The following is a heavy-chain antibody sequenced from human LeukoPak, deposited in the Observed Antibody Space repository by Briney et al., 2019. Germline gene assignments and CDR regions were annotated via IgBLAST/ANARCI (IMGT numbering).Heavy chain of an antibody. D-gene: IGHD3-10*01. CDR1: GDSISTYY. J-gene: IGHJ4*02. CDR2: IYYRVTS. Sequence: PSETLSLTCTVSGDSISTYYWSRIRQPPGKGLEWIGYIYYRVTSDYNPSLKSRVTMSVDMSTRQISLKLSSVTAADTAVYYCARAVGGDGSGSLWGPGTLVTVSS. CDR3: ARAVGGDGSGSL. V-gene: IGHV4-59*01.